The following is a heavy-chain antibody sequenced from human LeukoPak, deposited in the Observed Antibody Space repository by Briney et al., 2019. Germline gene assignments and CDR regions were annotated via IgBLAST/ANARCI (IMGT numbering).Heavy chain of an antibody. D-gene: IGHD6-19*01. CDR2: IIPIFGTA. Sequence: ASVKVSCKASGGTFSSYAISWVRQAPGQGLEWMGGIIPIFGTANYAQKFQGRVTITTDESTSTAYMELSSLRSEDTTVYYCARARSGPINWFDPWGQGTLVTVSS. J-gene: IGHJ5*02. CDR1: GGTFSSYA. V-gene: IGHV1-69*05. CDR3: ARARSGPINWFDP.